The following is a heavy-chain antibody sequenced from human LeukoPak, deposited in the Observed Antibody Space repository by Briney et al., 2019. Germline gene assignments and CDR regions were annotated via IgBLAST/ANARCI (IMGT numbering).Heavy chain of an antibody. CDR1: GFALSSYA. V-gene: IGHV3-23*01. CDR2: IIGGGDTT. Sequence: PGGSLRLYCEASGFALSSYAMTWVRQAPGKGLEWVSAIIGGGDTTHYADSVKGRFTISRDNSKNTLNLQMNSLRADDTALYYCAKSRDGYNILDYWGQGTLVTVSS. CDR3: AKSRDGYNILDY. D-gene: IGHD5-24*01. J-gene: IGHJ4*02.